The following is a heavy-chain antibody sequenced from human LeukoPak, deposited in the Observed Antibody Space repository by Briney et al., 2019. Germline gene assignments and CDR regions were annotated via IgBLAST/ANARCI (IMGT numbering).Heavy chain of an antibody. J-gene: IGHJ5*02. D-gene: IGHD1-26*01. CDR2: IKGDGSST. Sequence: PGGSLRLSCAASGFTFSTFWMHWVRQAPGKGLVWVSRIKGDGSSTSYADAVKGRFTIYRDNAKNTLYLQMNSLRAEDTAVYYCARDRSPGWFDPWGQGTLVTVSS. CDR1: GFTFSTFW. CDR3: ARDRSPGWFDP. V-gene: IGHV3-74*01.